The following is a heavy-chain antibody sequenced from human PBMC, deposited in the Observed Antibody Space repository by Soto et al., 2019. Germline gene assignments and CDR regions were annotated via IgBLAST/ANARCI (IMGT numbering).Heavy chain of an antibody. J-gene: IGHJ6*03. V-gene: IGHV1-3*01. Sequence: QVQLVQSGAEVKKPGASVKVSCKASGYTFTSYAMHWVRQAPGQRLEWMGWINAGNGSTKYSQKFQGRVTITRDTSASTAYMELSSLRSEDTAVYYCARVPPYCSSTSCYKIDYYYMDVWGKGTTVTVSS. CDR3: ARVPPYCSSTSCYKIDYYYMDV. CDR1: GYTFTSYA. D-gene: IGHD2-2*02. CDR2: INAGNGST.